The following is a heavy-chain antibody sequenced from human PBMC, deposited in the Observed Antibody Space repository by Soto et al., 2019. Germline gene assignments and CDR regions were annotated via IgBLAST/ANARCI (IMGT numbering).Heavy chain of an antibody. V-gene: IGHV1-3*01. J-gene: IGHJ6*02. CDR1: GYTFTSYA. CDR3: ASLYYYGSGSYYHYGMDV. CDR2: INAGNGNT. D-gene: IGHD3-10*01. Sequence: ASVKVSCKASGYTFTSYAMHWVRQAPGQRLEWMGWINAGNGNTKYSQKLQGRVTITRDTSASTAYMELSSLRSEDTAVYYCASLYYYGSGSYYHYGMDVWGQGTTVTVSS.